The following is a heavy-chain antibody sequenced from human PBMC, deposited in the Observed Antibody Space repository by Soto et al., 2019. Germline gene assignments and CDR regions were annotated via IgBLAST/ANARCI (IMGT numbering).Heavy chain of an antibody. CDR3: ALGYCSSTSCYDAYYGMDV. J-gene: IGHJ6*02. D-gene: IGHD2-2*03. CDR2: IYYSGST. Sequence: SETLPLPCTVSGGSISSGDYYWSWIRQPPGKGLEWIGYIYYSGSTYYNPSLKSRVTISVDTSKNQFSLKLSPVTAADTAVYYCALGYCSSTSCYDAYYGMDVWGQGTTVTVSS. V-gene: IGHV4-30-4*01. CDR1: GGSISSGDYY.